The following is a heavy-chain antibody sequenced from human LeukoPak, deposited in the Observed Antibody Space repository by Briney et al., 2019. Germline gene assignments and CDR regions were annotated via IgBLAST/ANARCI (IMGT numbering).Heavy chain of an antibody. CDR1: GFTFDDYG. CDR3: AKESGWYGDFDY. J-gene: IGHJ4*02. V-gene: IGHV3-23*01. Sequence: GGSLRLSCAASGFTFDDYGMSWVRQAPGKGLEWVSAISGSGGSTYYADSVKGRFTISRDNSKNTLYLQMNSLRAEDTAVYYCAKESGWYGDFDYWGQGTLVTVSS. CDR2: ISGSGGST. D-gene: IGHD6-19*01.